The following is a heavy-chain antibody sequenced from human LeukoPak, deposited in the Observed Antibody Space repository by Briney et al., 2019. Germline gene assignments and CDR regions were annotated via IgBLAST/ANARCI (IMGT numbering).Heavy chain of an antibody. D-gene: IGHD3-10*01. V-gene: IGHV4-31*03. Sequence: SQTLSLTCTVSGGSISSGGYYWSWIRQHPGKGLEWIGYIYYSGSTYYNPSLKSRVTISVDTSKNQFSLKLSSVTAADTAVYYCARETLPLPSYFDYWGQGTLVTVSS. CDR2: IYYSGST. CDR1: GGSISSGGYY. CDR3: ARETLPLPSYFDY. J-gene: IGHJ4*02.